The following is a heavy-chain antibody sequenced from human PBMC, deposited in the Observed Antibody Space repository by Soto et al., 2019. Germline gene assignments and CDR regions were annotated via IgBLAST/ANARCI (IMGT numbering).Heavy chain of an antibody. CDR1: GGSISSYY. CDR2: IYYSGST. V-gene: IGHV4-59*01. J-gene: IGHJ6*02. D-gene: IGHD1-26*01. CDR3: ARDRASGSYYYYGMDV. Sequence: SETLSLTCTVSGGSISSYYWSRIRQPPGKGLEWIGYIYYSGSTNYNPSLKSRVTISVDTSKNQISLKLSSVTAADTVLYYCARDRASGSYYYYGMDVWGQGTTVTVSS.